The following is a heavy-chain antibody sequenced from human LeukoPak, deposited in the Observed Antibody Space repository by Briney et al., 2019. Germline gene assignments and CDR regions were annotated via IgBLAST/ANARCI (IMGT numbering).Heavy chain of an antibody. CDR2: ISGSGGST. CDR3: AKDLITYYDILTGYSTTAEYFQH. J-gene: IGHJ1*01. V-gene: IGHV3-23*01. Sequence: GGSLRLSCAASGFTFSSYAMSWVRQAPGKGLEWVSAISGSGGSTYYADSVKGRFTISRDNSKNTLYLQTNSLRAEDTAVYYCAKDLITYYDILTGYSTTAEYFQHWGQGTLVTVSS. CDR1: GFTFSSYA. D-gene: IGHD3-9*01.